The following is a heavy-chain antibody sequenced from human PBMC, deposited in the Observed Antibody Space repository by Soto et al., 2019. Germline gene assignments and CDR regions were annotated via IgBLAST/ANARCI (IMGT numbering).Heavy chain of an antibody. V-gene: IGHV4-34*01. D-gene: IGHD3-22*01. J-gene: IGHJ5*02. CDR1: GGSFSGYY. CDR2: IKHSGST. CDR3: ARGGPYHYDSSGYSDWFDP. Sequence: PXETLSLTCAVYGGSFSGYYWSWIRQPPGKGLEWIGEIKHSGSTNYNPSLKSRVTISVDTSKNQFSLKLSSVTAADTAVYYCARGGPYHYDSSGYSDWFDPCGQGTLVTVSS.